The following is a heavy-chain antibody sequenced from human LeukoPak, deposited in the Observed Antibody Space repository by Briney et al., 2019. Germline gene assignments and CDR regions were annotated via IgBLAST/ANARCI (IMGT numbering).Heavy chain of an antibody. J-gene: IGHJ6*02. CDR3: ARARTMVRNSNYYGMDV. CDR2: IYYSGST. CDR1: GGSISSSSYY. V-gene: IGHV4-61*01. Sequence: SETLSLTCTVSGGSISSSSYYWSWIRQPPGKGLEWIGYIYYSGSTNYNPSLKSRVTISVDTSKNQFSLKLSSVTAADTAVYYCARARTMVRNSNYYGMDVWGQGTTVTVSS. D-gene: IGHD3-10*01.